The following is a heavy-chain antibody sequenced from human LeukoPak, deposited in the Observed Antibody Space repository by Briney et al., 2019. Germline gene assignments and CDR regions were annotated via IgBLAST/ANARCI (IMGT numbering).Heavy chain of an antibody. CDR1: GYTFTSYA. D-gene: IGHD3-10*01. J-gene: IGHJ6*02. CDR3: ANWGDYYGSGSYRDYYYGMDV. Sequence: ASVKVSCKASGYTFTSYAMNWVRQAPGQGLEWMGWINTNTGNPTYAQGFTGRFVFSLDTSVSTAYLQISSLKAEDTAVYYCANWGDYYGSGSYRDYYYGMDVWGQGTTVTVSS. V-gene: IGHV7-4-1*02. CDR2: INTNTGNP.